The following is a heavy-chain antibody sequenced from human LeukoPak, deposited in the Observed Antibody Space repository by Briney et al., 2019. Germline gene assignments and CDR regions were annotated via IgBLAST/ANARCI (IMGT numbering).Heavy chain of an antibody. CDR2: IYYSGTT. D-gene: IGHD3-10*01. CDR3: ARVPYGSGSYYAAANYYGMDV. V-gene: IGHV4-30-4*01. Sequence: SETLSVTCTVSGGSISSGDYDWSWIRQPPGRGLEWMGYIYYSGTTYCNPSLKSRVTISVDTSKNQFSLKLSSVTAAETAVYYCARVPYGSGSYYAAANYYGMDVWGQGTTVTVSS. J-gene: IGHJ6*02. CDR1: GGSISSGDYD.